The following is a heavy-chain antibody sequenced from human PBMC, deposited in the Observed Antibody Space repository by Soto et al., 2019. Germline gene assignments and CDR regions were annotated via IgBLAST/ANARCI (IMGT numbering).Heavy chain of an antibody. CDR1: GFTFSSYG. Sequence: PGGSLRLSCAASGFTFSSYGMHWVRQAPGKGLEWVAVIWYDGSNKYYADSVKGRFTISRDNSKNTLYLQMNSLRAEDTAVYYCARATGGYCSSTSCSTYYYYYGMDVWGQGTTVTVSS. CDR3: ARATGGYCSSTSCSTYYYYYGMDV. J-gene: IGHJ6*02. V-gene: IGHV3-33*01. CDR2: IWYDGSNK. D-gene: IGHD2-2*01.